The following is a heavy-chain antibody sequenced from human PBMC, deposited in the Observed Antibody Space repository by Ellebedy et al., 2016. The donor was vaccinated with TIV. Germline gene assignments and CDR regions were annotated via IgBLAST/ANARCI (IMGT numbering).Heavy chain of an antibody. D-gene: IGHD3-10*01. CDR2: IRYDGSDK. CDR1: GFTFHSYG. CDR3: AKVLFAFGEFESPFDP. Sequence: GESLKISCAASGFTFHSYGMHWVRQAPGKGLEWVTFIRYDGSDKYYADSVKGRFTVSRDNSKNTLTLQMNRLRLEETAVYYCAKVLFAFGEFESPFDPWGQGTLVIVSS. J-gene: IGHJ5*02. V-gene: IGHV3-30*02.